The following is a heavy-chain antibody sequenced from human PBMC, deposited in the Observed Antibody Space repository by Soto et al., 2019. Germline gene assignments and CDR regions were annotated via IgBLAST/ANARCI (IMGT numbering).Heavy chain of an antibody. J-gene: IGHJ5*02. V-gene: IGHV4-39*01. CDR3: AGHATHVCRQLSHNWFDP. Sequence: QLQLQESGPGLVKPSETLSLTCTVSGGSISSSSYYWGWIRQPPGKGLEWIGSIYYSGSTYYNPSPKIRVTISVDTSKNQCSLKVRSVTPADTAVYYCAGHATHVCRQLSHNWFDPWGQGTLVSVSS. D-gene: IGHD3-16*01. CDR1: GGSISSSSYY. CDR2: IYYSGST.